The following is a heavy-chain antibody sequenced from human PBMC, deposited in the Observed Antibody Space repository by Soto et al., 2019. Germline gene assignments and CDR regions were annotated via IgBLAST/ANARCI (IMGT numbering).Heavy chain of an antibody. CDR2: INEDGTTT. Sequence: DVQVVESGGDLVQPGGSLRLSCVVSGFSLSGYWMSWVRQAPGKGLEWVANINEDGTTTYYVDSVKGRFTISRDNAKNSLYLQMNSLRVEDTAVYYWVRDDFGPGPYWGQGTLVTVSS. V-gene: IGHV3-7*04. J-gene: IGHJ4*01. CDR3: VRDDFGPGPY. CDR1: GFSLSGYW. D-gene: IGHD2-21*02.